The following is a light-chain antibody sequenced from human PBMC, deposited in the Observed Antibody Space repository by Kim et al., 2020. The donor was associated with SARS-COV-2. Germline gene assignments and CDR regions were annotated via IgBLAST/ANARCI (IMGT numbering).Light chain of an antibody. CDR3: SSYTSSSTWV. CDR2: DVS. Sequence: GSPGQSITISCTGTSSDVGGYNYVSWYQQHPGKAPKLMIYDVSKRPSGVSNRFSGSKSGNTASLTISGLQAEDEADYYCSSYTSSSTWVFGGGTKLTVL. V-gene: IGLV2-14*04. CDR1: SSDVGGYNY. J-gene: IGLJ3*02.